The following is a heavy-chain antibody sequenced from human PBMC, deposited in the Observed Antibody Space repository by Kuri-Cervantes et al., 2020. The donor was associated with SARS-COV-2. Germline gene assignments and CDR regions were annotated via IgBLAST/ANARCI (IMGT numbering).Heavy chain of an antibody. CDR3: ARGARLARNYWSDAFDI. J-gene: IGHJ3*02. V-gene: IGHV4-61*02. D-gene: IGHD1-7*01. CDR1: GGSISSGSYY. CDR2: IYTSGST. Sequence: SETLSLTFTVSGGSISSGSYYWSWIRQPAGKGLEWIVRIYTSGSTNYNPFLKSRVTISVDTSKNQFSLKLSSVTAADTAVYYCARGARLARNYWSDAFDIWGQGTMVTVSS.